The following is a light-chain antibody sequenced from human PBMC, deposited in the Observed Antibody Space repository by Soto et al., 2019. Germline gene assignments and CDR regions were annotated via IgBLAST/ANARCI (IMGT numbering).Light chain of an antibody. V-gene: IGLV1-51*01. CDR2: DNN. J-gene: IGLJ2*01. CDR3: RTWDSSLSAVV. CDR1: TSNNGNSY. Sequence: QSVLTQPPSVSAAPGQKVTISCSGSTSNNGNSYVSWYQQLPGTAPKLLIYDNNKRPSGIPDRFSGSKSGTSATLGITGLQTGDEADYYCRTWDSSLSAVVFGGGTKVTVL.